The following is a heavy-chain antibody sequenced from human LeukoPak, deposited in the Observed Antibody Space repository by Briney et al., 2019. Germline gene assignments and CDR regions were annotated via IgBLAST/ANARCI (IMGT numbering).Heavy chain of an antibody. CDR3: ARDGLDSSSWYRSFDY. J-gene: IGHJ4*02. D-gene: IGHD6-13*01. V-gene: IGHV3-7*01. CDR1: GFTFSSYW. CDR2: IKQDGSEK. Sequence: GGSLRLSCAASGFTFSSYWMSWVRQAPGKGLEWVANIKQDGSEKYYVDSVKGRFTISRDNAKNSLYLQMNSLRAEDTAVYYCARDGLDSSSWYRSFDYWGQGTLVTVSS.